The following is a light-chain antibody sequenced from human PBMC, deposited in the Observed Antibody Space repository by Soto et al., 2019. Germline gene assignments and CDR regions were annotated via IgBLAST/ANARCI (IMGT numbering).Light chain of an antibody. CDR2: DAS. V-gene: IGKV1-5*01. Sequence: DIQMTQSPSTLSASVGDRVIITCRASQSISNWLAWYQQKPGKAPNLLISDASSLESGVPSRFSGSGSGTEFTLTISSLQPDDFATYYCQQYKIYSRTFGQGTKVDIK. CDR3: QQYKIYSRT. CDR1: QSISNW. J-gene: IGKJ1*01.